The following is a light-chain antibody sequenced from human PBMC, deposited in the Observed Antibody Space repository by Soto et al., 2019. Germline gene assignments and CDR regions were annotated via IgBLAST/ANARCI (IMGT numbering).Light chain of an antibody. J-gene: IGKJ4*02. CDR3: QQYNNWPLT. CDR1: QSVSSL. Sequence: EVVMTQSPATLSVSPGERATLSCRASQSVSSLLAWSQQKPGQAPRLLIYGASTRATGIPYRFSASGSGTEFALTISSLQSGDFAVYDSQQYNNWPLTFGGGTKVEIK. V-gene: IGKV3-15*01. CDR2: GAS.